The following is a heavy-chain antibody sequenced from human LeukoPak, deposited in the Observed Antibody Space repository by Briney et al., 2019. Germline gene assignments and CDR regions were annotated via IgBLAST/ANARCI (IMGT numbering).Heavy chain of an antibody. D-gene: IGHD1-26*01. CDR1: GFTFSSYA. CDR3: AKDYDSGSRRPTFDY. Sequence: GGSLRLSCAASGFTFSSYAMSWVRQAPGKGLEWVSAISGSGGSTYYADSVKGRFTISRDNSKNPLYLQMNSLRAEDTDVYYCAKDYDSGSRRPTFDYWGQGTLVTVSS. V-gene: IGHV3-23*01. CDR2: ISGSGGST. J-gene: IGHJ4*02.